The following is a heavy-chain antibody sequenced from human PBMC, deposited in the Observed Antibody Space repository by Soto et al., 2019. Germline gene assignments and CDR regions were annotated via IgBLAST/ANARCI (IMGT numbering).Heavy chain of an antibody. CDR3: ERHPPFIAAVSWFDP. CDR2: IYYSGST. Sequence: SETLSLTCTVSGGSISSSSYYWGWIRQPPGKGLEWIGSIYYSGSTYYNPSLKSRVTISVDTSKNQFSLKLSSVTAADTAVYYCERHPPFIAAVSWFDPWGQGTLVTVSS. CDR1: GGSISSSSYY. V-gene: IGHV4-39*01. D-gene: IGHD6-13*01. J-gene: IGHJ5*02.